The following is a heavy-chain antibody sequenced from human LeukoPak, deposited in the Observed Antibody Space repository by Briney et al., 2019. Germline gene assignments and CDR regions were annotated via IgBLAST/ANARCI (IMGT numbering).Heavy chain of an antibody. Sequence: GGSLRLSCAASGLIFRNYAMRGVRQAPGKGLEWVSAISGGGGDRLYADSVKGRFTISRDNSKNTLYLQMSSLRVEDTAVYYCGKAEAGTYYFDYWGQGTLVTVSS. J-gene: IGHJ4*02. D-gene: IGHD6-19*01. CDR2: ISGGGGDR. CDR3: GKAEAGTYYFDY. V-gene: IGHV3-23*01. CDR1: GLIFRNYA.